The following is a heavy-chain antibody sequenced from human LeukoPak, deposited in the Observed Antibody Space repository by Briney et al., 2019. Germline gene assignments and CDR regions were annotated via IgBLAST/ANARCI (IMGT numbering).Heavy chain of an antibody. J-gene: IGHJ4*02. CDR1: GYTFTSYY. CDR3: ARGQTGWFPYYFDY. Sequence: GASVKVSCKASGYTFTSYYMHWVRQAPGQGLEWMGWISAYNGNTNYAQKLQGRVTMTTDTSTSTVYMELRSLRSDDTAVYYCARGQTGWFPYYFDYWGQGTLVTVSS. V-gene: IGHV1-18*04. D-gene: IGHD6-19*01. CDR2: ISAYNGNT.